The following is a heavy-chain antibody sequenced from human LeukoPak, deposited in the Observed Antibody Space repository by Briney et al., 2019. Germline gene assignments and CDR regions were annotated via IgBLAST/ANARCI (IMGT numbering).Heavy chain of an antibody. D-gene: IGHD6-6*01. Sequence: GGSLRLSCAASGFTFSSYAMHWVRPAPGKGLEWVAVISYDGSNKYYADSVKGRFTISRDNSKNTLYLQMNSLRAEDTAVYYCAREIAARLAAFGYWGQGTLVTVSS. CDR3: AREIAARLAAFGY. CDR2: ISYDGSNK. V-gene: IGHV3-30-3*01. J-gene: IGHJ4*02. CDR1: GFTFSSYA.